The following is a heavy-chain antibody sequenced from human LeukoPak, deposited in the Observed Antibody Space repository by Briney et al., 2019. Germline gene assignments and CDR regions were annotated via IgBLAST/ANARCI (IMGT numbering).Heavy chain of an antibody. J-gene: IGHJ3*02. CDR3: ARDLEDSSPFGAFDM. D-gene: IGHD3-22*01. CDR1: GFTVSSNY. V-gene: IGHV3-66*01. Sequence: PGGSLRLSCAASGFTVSSNYMSWVRQAPGKGLEWVSVIYSGGSTYYADSVKGRLTISSDNSKNTLYLHVNSLRAEDTAVYYCARDLEDSSPFGAFDMWGQGTMVTVSS. CDR2: IYSGGST.